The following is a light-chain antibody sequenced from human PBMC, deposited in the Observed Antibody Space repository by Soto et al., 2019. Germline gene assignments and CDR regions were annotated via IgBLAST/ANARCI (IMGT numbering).Light chain of an antibody. CDR1: QSVSSSY. J-gene: IGKJ1*01. CDR3: QQYGSSPSWT. V-gene: IGKV3-20*01. Sequence: EIVLTQSPGTLSLSPGERATLSCRASQSVSSSYLAWYQQKPGQAPRLLIYGASSRATGIPDRFSGSGSGTDFTLTISRREPEDFAVSYCQQYGSSPSWTFGQGTKVEIK. CDR2: GAS.